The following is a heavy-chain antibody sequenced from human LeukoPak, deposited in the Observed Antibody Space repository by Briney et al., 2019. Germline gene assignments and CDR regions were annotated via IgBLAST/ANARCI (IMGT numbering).Heavy chain of an antibody. V-gene: IGHV4-59*01. Sequence: PSETLSLTCIVSGDSITSSYWSWIRQPPGKGLEWIGYIYYSGSTNYNPSLKSRVTISVDTSKNQFSLKLSSVTAADTAVYYCARAAYSGSYHSDYWGQGTLVTVSS. J-gene: IGHJ4*02. CDR3: ARAAYSGSYHSDY. CDR2: IYYSGST. D-gene: IGHD1-26*01. CDR1: GDSITSSY.